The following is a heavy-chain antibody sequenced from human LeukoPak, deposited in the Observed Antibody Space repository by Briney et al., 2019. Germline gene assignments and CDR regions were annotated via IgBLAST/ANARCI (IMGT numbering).Heavy chain of an antibody. Sequence: GGSLRLSCAASGFTFSSYAMHWVRQAPGKGLEWVAVISYDGSNKYYADSVKGRFTISRDNSKNTLYLQMNSLRAEDTAVYYCARSPLFELYPLDYWGQGTLVTVSS. D-gene: IGHD2-2*02. J-gene: IGHJ4*02. V-gene: IGHV3-30-3*01. CDR2: ISYDGSNK. CDR1: GFTFSSYA. CDR3: ARSPLFELYPLDY.